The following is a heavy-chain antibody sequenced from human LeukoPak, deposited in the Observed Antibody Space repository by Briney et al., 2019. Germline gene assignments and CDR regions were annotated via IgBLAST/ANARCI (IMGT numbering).Heavy chain of an antibody. J-gene: IGHJ6*02. V-gene: IGHV1-24*01. CDR1: GYTVTELS. Sequence: ASVKVSCKVSGYTVTELSIHWVRQAPGKGLEWMGGFDPEDGETIYAQKSQDRVSMTEDTSTDTAYMELSSLRSEDTAVYYCSTMGANGSGSYTPYYYGMDVWGQGTTVTVSS. D-gene: IGHD3-10*01. CDR3: STMGANGSGSYTPYYYGMDV. CDR2: FDPEDGET.